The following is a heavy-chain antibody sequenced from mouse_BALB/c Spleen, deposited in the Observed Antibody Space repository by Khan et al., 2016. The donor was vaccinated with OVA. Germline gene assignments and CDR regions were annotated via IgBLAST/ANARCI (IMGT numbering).Heavy chain of an antibody. J-gene: IGHJ4*01. CDR3: ARQPYYHYYIMDY. V-gene: IGHV2-6-1*01. D-gene: IGHD2-10*01. CDR2: IWSDGSA. Sequence: QVQLKQSGPGLVASSQSLSITCTISGFSLNNYGVHWVRQPPGKGLEWLVVIWSDGSATYNSALKSRLSISKDNSKNQVFLKMNSLQTDDTAMYYCARQPYYHYYIMDYWGQGTSVTVSS. CDR1: GFSLNNYG.